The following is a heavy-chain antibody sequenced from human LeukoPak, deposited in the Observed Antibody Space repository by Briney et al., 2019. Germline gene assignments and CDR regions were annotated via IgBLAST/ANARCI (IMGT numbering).Heavy chain of an antibody. CDR2: INGSGDSN. V-gene: IGHV3-23*01. CDR3: ATDQSEYYYDSSGYAQDY. J-gene: IGHJ4*02. Sequence: PGGSLRLSCAASGFTLSSYAMSWVRQARGKGREWVSAINGSGDSNYYADSVKGRFIIPSHNSKKTLNLPINSLPADDTAVYYCATDQSEYYYDSSGYAQDYWGQGTLVTVSS. CDR1: GFTLSSYA. D-gene: IGHD3-22*01.